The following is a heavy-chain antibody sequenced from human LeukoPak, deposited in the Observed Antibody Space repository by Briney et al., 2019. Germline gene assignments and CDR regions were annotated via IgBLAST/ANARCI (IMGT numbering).Heavy chain of an antibody. CDR3: ARMVEYYDPLTGYSKPYSWFDP. CDR2: LYYSGST. CDR1: NGSINSYY. D-gene: IGHD3-9*01. V-gene: IGHV4-59*08. Sequence: SETLSFTCTVSNGSINSYYWSWIRRPPGKELEWIGHLYYSGSTNYNPSLKSRVTISADTSKNQFSLKLSSVTAADTAVYYCARMVEYYDPLTGYSKPYSWFDPWGQGTLVTVSS. J-gene: IGHJ5*02.